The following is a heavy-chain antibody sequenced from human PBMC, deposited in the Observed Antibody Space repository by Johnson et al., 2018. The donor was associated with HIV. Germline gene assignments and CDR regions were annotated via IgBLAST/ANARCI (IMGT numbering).Heavy chain of an antibody. CDR3: ARVGTVRDAFDI. D-gene: IGHD7-27*01. CDR1: GFTVSSNY. V-gene: IGHV3-66*01. CDR2: IYSGGST. Sequence: VLLVESGGGLVQPGGSLRLSCAASGFTVSSNYMNWVRQTPGKGLEWVSVIYSGGSTYYADSVKGRFTISRDNSKNTLYIQMNSLRAEDTAVYYCARVGTVRDAFDIWGQGTMVTVSS. J-gene: IGHJ3*02.